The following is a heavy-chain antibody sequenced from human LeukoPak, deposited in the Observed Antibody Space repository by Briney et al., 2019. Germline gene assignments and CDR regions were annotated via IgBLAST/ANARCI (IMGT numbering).Heavy chain of an antibody. V-gene: IGHV1-18*01. D-gene: IGHD3-22*01. CDR2: ISPSSGNT. CDR1: GGTFSSYA. CDR3: ARTGHYYDSSGYYSEYFQH. Sequence: ASVKVSCKASGGTFSSYAITWVRQAPGQGLEWMGWISPSSGNTNYVQNLQGRVSMTTDTSTSTAYMELSSLRSEDTAVYYCARTGHYYDSSGYYSEYFQHWGQGTLVTVSS. J-gene: IGHJ1*01.